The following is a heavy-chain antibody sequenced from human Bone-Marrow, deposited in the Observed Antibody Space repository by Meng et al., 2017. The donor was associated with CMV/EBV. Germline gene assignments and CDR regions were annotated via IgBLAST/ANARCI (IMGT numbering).Heavy chain of an antibody. J-gene: IGHJ6*02. CDR2: IRTKANNYAT. Sequence: GESLKISCAASGFTFSGSTIYWVRQASGKGLEWVGRIRTKANNYATEYAASVKGRFTCSRDDSKSTAYLQINSLKTEDTAVYYCIRGSSGGAYYGLDVWGRGTTVTVSS. CDR3: IRGSSGGAYYGLDV. V-gene: IGHV3-73*01. CDR1: GFTFSGST. D-gene: IGHD6-19*01.